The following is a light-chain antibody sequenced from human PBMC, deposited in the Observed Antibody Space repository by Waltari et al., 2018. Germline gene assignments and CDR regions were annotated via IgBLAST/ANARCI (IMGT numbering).Light chain of an antibody. Sequence: EIVMTQTPLSSPVTLGQPDSISCRSRQCLVHSDGNTYVSCYQQRPGQPPRLLIYKISNRFSGVPDRFSGSGAGTEFTLKISSVEAEDVGVYFCLQATQFPLTFGGGTKLEIK. J-gene: IGKJ4*01. V-gene: IGKV2-24*01. CDR1: QCLVHSDGNTY. CDR2: KIS. CDR3: LQATQFPLT.